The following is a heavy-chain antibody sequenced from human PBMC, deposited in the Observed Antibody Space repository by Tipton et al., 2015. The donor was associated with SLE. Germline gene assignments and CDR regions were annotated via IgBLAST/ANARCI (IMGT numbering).Heavy chain of an antibody. D-gene: IGHD7-27*01. Sequence: TLSLTCTVSGGSISSYYWSWIRQPPGKGLEWIGYIYYSGSTNYNPSLESRVTISVDTSKNQFSLNLSSVTAADTAVYDCARETTGDTYYYYGMDVLGQGTTVTVSS. CDR3: ARETTGDTYYYYGMDV. V-gene: IGHV4-59*01. J-gene: IGHJ6*02. CDR1: GGSISSYY. CDR2: IYYSGST.